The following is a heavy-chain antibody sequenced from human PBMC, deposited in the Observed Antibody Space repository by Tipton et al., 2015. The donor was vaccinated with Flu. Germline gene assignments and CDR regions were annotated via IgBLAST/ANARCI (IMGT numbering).Heavy chain of an antibody. Sequence: QVQLVQSGAEVKKPGASVKVSCKASGYTFTGYYMHWVRQAPGQGLEWMGRINPNSGGTNYAQKFQGRVTMTRDTSISTAYMELSRLRSDDTAVYYCAREDGDRIDYYYYGMDVWGQGTTVTVYS. CDR1: GYTFTGYY. CDR2: INPNSGGT. V-gene: IGHV1-2*06. D-gene: IGHD4-17*01. CDR3: AREDGDRIDYYYYGMDV. J-gene: IGHJ6*02.